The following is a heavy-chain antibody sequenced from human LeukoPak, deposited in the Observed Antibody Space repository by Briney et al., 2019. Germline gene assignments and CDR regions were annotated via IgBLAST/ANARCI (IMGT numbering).Heavy chain of an antibody. D-gene: IGHD2-15*01. CDR1: GGSISSGSYS. Sequence: PSQTLSLTCAVSGGSISSGSYSWSWIRQPPGKGLEWIGYIYHSGSTYYNPSLKSRVTISVDRSKNQFSLKLSSVTAADTAVYYCARVLGYCSGGSCYSSLYYYYGMDVWGQGTTVTVSS. J-gene: IGHJ6*02. CDR2: IYHSGST. CDR3: ARVLGYCSGGSCYSSLYYYYGMDV. V-gene: IGHV4-30-2*01.